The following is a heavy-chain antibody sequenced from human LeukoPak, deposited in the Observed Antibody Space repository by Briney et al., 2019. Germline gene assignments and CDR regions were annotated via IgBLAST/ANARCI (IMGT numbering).Heavy chain of an antibody. V-gene: IGHV3-7*03. CDR1: GFTFNNYW. Sequence: GGSLRLSCAASGFTFNNYWMTWVRQAPGKGLEWVANIKQDGSEKYYVDSVKGRFTISRDNAKNSLHLQMNSLRAEDTAVYYCAKDRTVAGYYWGQGTLVTVSS. CDR2: IKQDGSEK. J-gene: IGHJ4*02. D-gene: IGHD6-19*01. CDR3: AKDRTVAGYY.